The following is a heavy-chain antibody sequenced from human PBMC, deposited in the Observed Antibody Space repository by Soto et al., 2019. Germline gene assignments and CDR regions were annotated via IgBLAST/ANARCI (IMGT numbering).Heavy chain of an antibody. Sequence: EVRLLESGGGLIQPGGSLRLSCAASGFTFSSYVMSWVRQAPGTGLGWVSGISGSGTNTYYADSVKGRFTISRDNSKNTLYLQMTSLRAEDTAEYYCAKDNSPYSGYNSFDYWGEGTLFTVSS. J-gene: IGHJ4*02. V-gene: IGHV3-23*01. D-gene: IGHD5-12*01. CDR3: AKDNSPYSGYNSFDY. CDR2: ISGSGTNT. CDR1: GFTFSSYV.